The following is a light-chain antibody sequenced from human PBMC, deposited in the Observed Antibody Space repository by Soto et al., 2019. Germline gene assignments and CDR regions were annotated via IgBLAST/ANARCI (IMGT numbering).Light chain of an antibody. V-gene: IGKV3-15*01. CDR2: GAS. J-gene: IGKJ2*01. Sequence: EIEMTQSPATLSVTPGEGATLSCRASQSVSSNLAWYQQKPGQAPRLLIYGASTRATGIPARFSGSGSGTEFTLTISSLQSEDFAVYYCQQYNNWPPYIFGQGTKLEIK. CDR1: QSVSSN. CDR3: QQYNNWPPYI.